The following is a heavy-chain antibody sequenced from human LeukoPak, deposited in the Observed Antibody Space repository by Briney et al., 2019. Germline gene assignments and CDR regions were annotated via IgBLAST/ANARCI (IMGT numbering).Heavy chain of an antibody. CDR3: VRSPTSGTYYNRPYYFDY. J-gene: IGHJ4*02. D-gene: IGHD3-10*01. Sequence: VASVKVSCEASGYTFTAYLLHWVRQAPGQGLEWMGWINPNRGETDYAQNFQGRVTMTRDTSINTAYMDLNRLRPDDTAVYYCVRSPTSGTYYNRPYYFDYWGQGTLVTVSS. V-gene: IGHV1-2*02. CDR1: GYTFTAYL. CDR2: INPNRGET.